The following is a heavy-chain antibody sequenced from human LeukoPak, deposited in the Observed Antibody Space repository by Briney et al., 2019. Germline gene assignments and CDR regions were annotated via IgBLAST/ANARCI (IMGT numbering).Heavy chain of an antibody. CDR1: GFTFSSYA. Sequence: QTGGSLRLSCAASGFTFSSYAMHWVRQAPGKGLEWVAVISNDGSNKYYTDSVKGRFTISRDNSKNTLYLQMNSLRAEDTAEYYCAREYSSGRFDPWGQGTLVTVSS. J-gene: IGHJ5*02. V-gene: IGHV3-30-3*01. CDR2: ISNDGSNK. D-gene: IGHD6-19*01. CDR3: AREYSSGRFDP.